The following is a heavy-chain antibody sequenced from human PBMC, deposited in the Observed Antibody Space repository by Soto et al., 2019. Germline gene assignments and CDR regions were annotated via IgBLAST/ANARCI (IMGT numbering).Heavy chain of an antibody. CDR2: INAGNGNT. V-gene: IGHV1-3*01. Sequence: QVQLVQSGAEVKKPGASVKVSCKASGYTFTSYAMHWVRQAPGQRLEWMGWINAGNGNTKYSQKFQGRDTITRDTSASTAYMELSSLRSEDTAVYYCARESGGAVAGTFYFQHWGQGTLVTVSS. CDR3: ARESGGAVAGTFYFQH. CDR1: GYTFTSYA. J-gene: IGHJ1*01. D-gene: IGHD6-19*01.